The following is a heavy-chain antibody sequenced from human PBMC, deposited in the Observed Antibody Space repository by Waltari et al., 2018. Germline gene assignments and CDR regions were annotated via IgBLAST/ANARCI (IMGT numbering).Heavy chain of an antibody. CDR2: IYHSGTT. D-gene: IGHD3-16*02. V-gene: IGHV4-38-2*01. J-gene: IGHJ5*02. Sequence: QVQLQESGPGLVKPSETLSLTCAVSGYSISSGYYWGWIRQPPGKGLELIGSIYHSGTTVSKPSLKSRVSVSVDTDKKQVPLKLGSGTAAGTAGYYCERVPTFGGVIVNSWFDPWGQGTLVTVSS. CDR3: ERVPTFGGVIVNSWFDP. CDR1: GYSISSGYY.